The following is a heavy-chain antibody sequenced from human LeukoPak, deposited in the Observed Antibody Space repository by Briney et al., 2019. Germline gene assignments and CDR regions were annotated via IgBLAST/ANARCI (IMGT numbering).Heavy chain of an antibody. CDR1: GYRFTSYW. Sequence: NRGESLKISCKGSGYRFTSYWIGLVRQMPGKGLEWMGIIYPVDSDTRYSPSFQGQVTISADKSISTAYLQWSSLKASDTAMYYCALRRGIFGVVTFDYWGQGTLVTVSS. CDR3: ALRRGIFGVVTFDY. J-gene: IGHJ4*02. CDR2: IYPVDSDT. D-gene: IGHD3-3*01. V-gene: IGHV5-51*01.